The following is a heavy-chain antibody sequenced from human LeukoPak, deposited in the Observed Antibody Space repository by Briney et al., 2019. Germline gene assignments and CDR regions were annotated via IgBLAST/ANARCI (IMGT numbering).Heavy chain of an antibody. J-gene: IGHJ2*01. Sequence: SETLSLTCTVSGGSISSGGYYWSWIRQHPGKGLEWIGYIYYSGSTYYNPSLKSRVTISVDTSNNQFSLKLSSVTAADTAVYYCARSPRPDYGDPFDLWGRGTLVTVSS. D-gene: IGHD4-17*01. CDR3: ARSPRPDYGDPFDL. CDR2: IYYSGST. V-gene: IGHV4-31*03. CDR1: GGSISSGGYY.